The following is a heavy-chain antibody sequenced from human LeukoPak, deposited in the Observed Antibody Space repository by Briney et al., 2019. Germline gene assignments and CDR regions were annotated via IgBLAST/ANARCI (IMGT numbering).Heavy chain of an antibody. J-gene: IGHJ5*02. CDR1: GFTFSSYE. CDR2: ISSSGSTI. CDR3: ARVGGYCSSTSCYVGWFDP. V-gene: IGHV3-48*03. Sequence: GGSLRLSCAASGFTFSSYEMNWVRQAPGKGLEWVSYISSSGSTIYYADSVKGRSTISRDNAKNSLYLQMNSLRAEDTAVYYCARVGGYCSSTSCYVGWFDPWGQGTLVTVSS. D-gene: IGHD2-2*01.